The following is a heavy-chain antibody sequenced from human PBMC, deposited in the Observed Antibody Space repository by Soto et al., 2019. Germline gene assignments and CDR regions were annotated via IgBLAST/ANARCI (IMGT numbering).Heavy chain of an antibody. J-gene: IGHJ4*02. CDR3: ARGRPGVRGIRFDS. V-gene: IGHV4-34*01. D-gene: IGHD3-10*01. CDR2: INHSGAT. CDR1: DGSFSDFY. Sequence: QVHLQQWGAGLLKPSETLSLTCAVYDGSFSDFYWSWIRQPPGKGLEWTGEINHSGATNYNPSLKSRVTISVDTSKNQFSLKVSSVTAADTAVYYCARGRPGVRGIRFDSWGQGTLVTVSS.